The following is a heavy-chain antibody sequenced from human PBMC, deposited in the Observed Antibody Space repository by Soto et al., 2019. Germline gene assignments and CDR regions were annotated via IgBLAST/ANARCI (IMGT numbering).Heavy chain of an antibody. Sequence: ASVKVSCKASGYTFANYGISWVRQAPGQGLEWVGWISGYTGDTHYPQKLQDRVTMTTDTSTSTAYMELRSLRSDDTAVYYCARNHHPEYNFDYWGQGTLVTVSS. CDR2: ISGYTGDT. V-gene: IGHV1-18*01. CDR3: ARNHHPEYNFDY. D-gene: IGHD5-18*01. J-gene: IGHJ4*02. CDR1: GYTFANYG.